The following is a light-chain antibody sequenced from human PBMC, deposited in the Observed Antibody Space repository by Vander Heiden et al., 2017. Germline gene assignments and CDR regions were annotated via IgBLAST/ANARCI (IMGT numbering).Light chain of an antibody. J-gene: IGKJ4*01. V-gene: IGKV3-20*01. CDR2: GAY. Sequence: DIVLTQSPGTLSLSPGERATLSCRASQSVDSMFLDWYQQKPGQAHRLLIYGAYSRATGIPDRFSGSGSGTDFTLTISRLEPEDFAVYYCQQYGTSRFFGGGTRVEIK. CDR3: QQYGTSRF. CDR1: QSVDSMF.